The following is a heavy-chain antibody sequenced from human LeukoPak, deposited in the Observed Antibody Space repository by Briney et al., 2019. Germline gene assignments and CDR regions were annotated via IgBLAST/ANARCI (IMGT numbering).Heavy chain of an antibody. V-gene: IGHV3-30*04. Sequence: SCKASGGTFSSYAMHWVRQAPGKGLEWVAAISYDGSDKYYADSVKGRFTISRDNSKNTLYLQMSSLRAEDTAVYYCARGDCSSTRWQDLHYWGQGTLVTVSS. CDR2: ISYDGSDK. CDR1: GGTFSSYA. CDR3: ARGDCSSTRWQDLHY. D-gene: IGHD2-2*01. J-gene: IGHJ4*02.